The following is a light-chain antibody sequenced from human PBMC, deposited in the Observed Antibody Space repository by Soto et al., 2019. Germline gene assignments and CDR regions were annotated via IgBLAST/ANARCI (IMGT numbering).Light chain of an antibody. Sequence: QSVLTQPASVSGSPGQSITISCTGTSSDVGRYNIVSWNQQHPGKAPKLMIYEGSKRPSGVSNRFSGSKSGNTASLTISGLQAEDEADYYCCSYAGSSTYVFGTGTKLTVL. J-gene: IGLJ1*01. CDR1: SSDVGRYNI. V-gene: IGLV2-23*01. CDR2: EGS. CDR3: CSYAGSSTYV.